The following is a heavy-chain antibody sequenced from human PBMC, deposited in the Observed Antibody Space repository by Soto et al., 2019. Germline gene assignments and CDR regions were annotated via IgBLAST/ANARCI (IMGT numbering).Heavy chain of an antibody. V-gene: IGHV4-34*01. J-gene: IGHJ4*02. D-gene: IGHD3-22*01. CDR1: GGSFSGYY. Sequence: PSETLSLTCAVYGGSFSGYYWSWIRQPPGKGLEWIGEINHSGSTNYNPSLKSRVTISVDTSKNQFSLKLSSVTAADTAVYYCARVKEAWLRHFDYWGQGTLVTVSS. CDR2: INHSGST. CDR3: ARVKEAWLRHFDY.